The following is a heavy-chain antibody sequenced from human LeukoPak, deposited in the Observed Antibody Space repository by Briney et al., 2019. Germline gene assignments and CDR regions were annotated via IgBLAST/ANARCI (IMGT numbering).Heavy chain of an antibody. CDR1: GYTFTSYG. CDR3: ARARRGFGVDIDAFDI. D-gene: IGHD3-3*01. CDR2: ISAYNGNT. V-gene: IGHV1-18*01. J-gene: IGHJ3*02. Sequence: ASVKVSCKASGYTFTSYGISWVRQAPGQGLEWMGWISAYNGNTNYAQKLQGRVTMTTDTSTSTAYMELRSLRSDDTAVYYCARARRGFGVDIDAFDIWGQGTMVTVSS.